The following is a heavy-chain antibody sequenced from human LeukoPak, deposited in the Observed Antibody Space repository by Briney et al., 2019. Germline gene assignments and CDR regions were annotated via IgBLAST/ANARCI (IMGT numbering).Heavy chain of an antibody. J-gene: IGHJ4*02. CDR2: ISSSSSYI. CDR1: GFTFSSYS. Sequence: PGGSLRLSCAASGFTFSSYSMNWVRQAPGKGLEWVSSISSSSSYIYYADSVKGRFTISRDNAKNSLYLQMNSLRAEDTAVYYCAIIPLYVTVTTDYWGQGTLVTVSS. V-gene: IGHV3-21*01. D-gene: IGHD4-17*01. CDR3: AIIPLYVTVTTDY.